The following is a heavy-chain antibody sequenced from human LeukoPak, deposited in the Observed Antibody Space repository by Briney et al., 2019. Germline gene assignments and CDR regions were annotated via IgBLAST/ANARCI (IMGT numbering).Heavy chain of an antibody. V-gene: IGHV4-39*01. CDR3: ARPVYDFWSGYGYYYYYYMDV. CDR1: GGSISSSSYY. D-gene: IGHD3-3*01. Sequence: SETLSLTCTVSGGSISSSSYYWGWIRQPPGKGLEWIGSIYYSGSTYYNPSLKSRVTISVDTSKNQFSLKLSSVTAADTAVYYCARPVYDFWSGYGYYYYYYMDVWGKGTTVTVSS. CDR2: IYYSGST. J-gene: IGHJ6*03.